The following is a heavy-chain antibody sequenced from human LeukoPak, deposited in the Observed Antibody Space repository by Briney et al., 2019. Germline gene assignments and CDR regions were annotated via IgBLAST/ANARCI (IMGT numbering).Heavy chain of an antibody. CDR3: ARGTYLDYGDYLPGFDY. V-gene: IGHV3-48*04. CDR2: ISSSSSTI. CDR1: GFTCSSYS. J-gene: IGHJ4*02. Sequence: GGSLRLSRAASGFTCSSYSMNWVRQAPGKGLEWVSYISSSSSTIYYADSVKGRFTISRDNAKNSLYLQMNSLRAEDTAVYYCARGTYLDYGDYLPGFDYWGQGTLVTVSS. D-gene: IGHD4-17*01.